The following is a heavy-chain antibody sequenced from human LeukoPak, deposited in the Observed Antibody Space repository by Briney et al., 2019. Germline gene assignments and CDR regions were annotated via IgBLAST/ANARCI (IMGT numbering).Heavy chain of an antibody. J-gene: IGHJ4*02. CDR2: INSDGSST. D-gene: IGHD6-13*01. Sequence: GGSLRLSCAASGLTFSSYWMHWVRQAPGKGLVWVSRINSDGSSTSYADSVKGRFTISRDNAKNTLYLQMNSLRAEDTALYYCAKASSSSWYLHFDYWGQGTLVTVSS. V-gene: IGHV3-74*01. CDR3: AKASSSSWYLHFDY. CDR1: GLTFSSYW.